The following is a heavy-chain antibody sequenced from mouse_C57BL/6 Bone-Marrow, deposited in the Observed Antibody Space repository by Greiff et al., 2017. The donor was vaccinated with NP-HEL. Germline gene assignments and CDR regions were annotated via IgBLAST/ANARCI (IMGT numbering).Heavy chain of an antibody. CDR2: ISSGGSYT. Sequence: EVKVVESGGDLVKPGGSLKLSCAASGFTFSSYGMSWVRQTPDKRLEWVATISSGGSYTYYPDSVKGRFTISRDNAKNTLYLQMSSLKSEETAMYYCASPYDYDVAWFAYWGQGTLVTVSA. V-gene: IGHV5-6*01. J-gene: IGHJ3*01. D-gene: IGHD2-4*01. CDR1: GFTFSSYG. CDR3: ASPYDYDVAWFAY.